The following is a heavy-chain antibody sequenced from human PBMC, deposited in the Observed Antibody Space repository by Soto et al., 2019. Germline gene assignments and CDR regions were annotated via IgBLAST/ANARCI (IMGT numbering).Heavy chain of an antibody. D-gene: IGHD3-10*01. V-gene: IGHV3-21*01. CDR2: ISTTSTFI. CDR3: ARRGWFAGNQNYFVY. J-gene: IGHJ4*01. Sequence: VGSLRLSCAASGFTFSNYGMNRVRQAPGKGLEWVASISTTSTFIYSADSVKGRFTISRDNAKNSLYLQMNSLTAEDTAVYYCARRGWFAGNQNYFVYSGHGILVTLS. CDR1: GFTFSNYG.